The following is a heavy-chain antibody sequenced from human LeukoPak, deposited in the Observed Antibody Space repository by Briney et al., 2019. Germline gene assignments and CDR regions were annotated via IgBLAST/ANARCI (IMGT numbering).Heavy chain of an antibody. CDR3: AREWNTSSYMHV. D-gene: IGHD1-1*01. CDR1: GYTFTGYD. V-gene: IGHV1-8*02. Sequence: GASVKVSCKASGYTFTGYDINWVRQATGQGLEWMGWMNPNSGNTGYAQKFQGRVTMTRNTSISTAYMELSSLRSEDTAVYYCAREWNTSSYMHVWGKGTAVTVSS. CDR2: MNPNSGNT. J-gene: IGHJ6*03.